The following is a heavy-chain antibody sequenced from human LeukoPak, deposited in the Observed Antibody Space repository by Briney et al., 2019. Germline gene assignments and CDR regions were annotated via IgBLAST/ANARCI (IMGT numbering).Heavy chain of an antibody. V-gene: IGHV1-18*01. CDR2: ISAYNGNT. D-gene: IGHD3-16*01. J-gene: IGHJ6*02. Sequence: ASVKVSCKASGYRFTSYGVTWARQAPGQGLEWVGWISAYNGNTKSAQKLQGRVTLTTDTSTSTAYMELTSLRSDDTAVYYCTRGEGGYYYYYGMDVWGQGTTVTVSS. CDR3: TRGEGGYYYYYGMDV. CDR1: GYRFTSYG.